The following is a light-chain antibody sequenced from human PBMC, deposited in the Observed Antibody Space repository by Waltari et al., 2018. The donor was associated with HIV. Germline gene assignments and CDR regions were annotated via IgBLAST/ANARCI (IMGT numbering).Light chain of an antibody. V-gene: IGLV2-14*01. J-gene: IGLJ2*01. CDR1: SSDVGGYNY. CDR3: CSYTGTNPFLL. Sequence: QSALTQPASVSGSPGQSITISCTGTSSDVGGYNYVPWYQQHPGKAPKLMIYDVSKRPSGVSSRFSGSKSGNTASLTISGLQAEDEANYYCCSYTGTNPFLLFGGGTKLTVL. CDR2: DVS.